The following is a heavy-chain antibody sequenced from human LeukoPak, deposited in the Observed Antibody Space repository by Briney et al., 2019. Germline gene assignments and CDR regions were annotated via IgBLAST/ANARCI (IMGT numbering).Heavy chain of an antibody. J-gene: IGHJ6*03. D-gene: IGHD2-15*01. V-gene: IGHV4-59*01. Sequence: SETLSLTCTVSGGSIISYYWSWIRQPPGKGLEWIGYIYYSGSTNYNPSLKSRVTISVDTSKNQFSLKLSSVTAADTAVYYCARSFYCSGGSCYSYYYYMDVWGKGTTVTVSS. CDR1: GGSIISYY. CDR3: ARSFYCSGGSCYSYYYYMDV. CDR2: IYYSGST.